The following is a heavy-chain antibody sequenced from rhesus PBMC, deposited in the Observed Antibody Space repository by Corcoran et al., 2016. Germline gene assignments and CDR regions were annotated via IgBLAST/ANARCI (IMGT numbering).Heavy chain of an antibody. CDR2: INGNSGST. CDR3: ARGPPKNYYSGSYYLDY. J-gene: IGHJ4*01. V-gene: IGHV4-80*01. D-gene: IGHD3-16*01. CDR1: GASIRSNW. Sequence: QVQLQESGPGLGKPSETLSLTCTVSGASIRSNWWSWIRQPPGKGLEWVGEINGNSGSTNYTPSLKSRVTISKDASKNQFSLKLSSVTAADTAVYYCARGPPKNYYSGSYYLDYWGQGVLVTVSS.